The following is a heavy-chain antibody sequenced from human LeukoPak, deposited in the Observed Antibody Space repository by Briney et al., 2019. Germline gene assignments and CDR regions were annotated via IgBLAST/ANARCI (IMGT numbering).Heavy chain of an antibody. CDR1: GFTFSDYY. CDR2: ISSSGSTI. J-gene: IGHJ4*02. V-gene: IGHV3-11*04. D-gene: IGHD3-9*01. CDR3: ASSPLYDILTGRNYDY. Sequence: GGSLRLSCAASGFTFSDYYMSWIRQAPGKGLEWVSYISSSGSTIYYADSVKGRFTISRDNAKNSLYLQMNSLRAEDTAVYYCASSPLYDILTGRNYDYWGQGTLVTVSS.